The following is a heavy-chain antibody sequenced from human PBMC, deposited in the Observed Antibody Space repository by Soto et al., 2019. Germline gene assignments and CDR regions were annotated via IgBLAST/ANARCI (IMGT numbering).Heavy chain of an antibody. D-gene: IGHD3-3*01. Sequence: GGSLRLSCAASGFTFSSYAMHWVRQAPGKGLEWVAVISYDGSNKYYADSAKGRFTISRDNSKNTLYLQMNSLRAEDTAVYYCARDLGKRFLEWFPSYYYGMDVWGQGTTVTVSS. J-gene: IGHJ6*02. CDR1: GFTFSSYA. CDR3: ARDLGKRFLEWFPSYYYGMDV. CDR2: ISYDGSNK. V-gene: IGHV3-30-3*01.